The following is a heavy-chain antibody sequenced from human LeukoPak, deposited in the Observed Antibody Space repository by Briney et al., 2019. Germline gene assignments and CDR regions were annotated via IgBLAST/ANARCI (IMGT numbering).Heavy chain of an antibody. CDR2: ISSSSSYI. Sequence: GGSLRLSCAASGFTFSSYSMNWVRQAPGKGLEWVSSISSSSSYIYYADSVKGRFTISRDNAKNSLYLQMNSLRAEDTAVYYCARDGYSSGWYHYFDYWGQGTLVTVSS. D-gene: IGHD6-19*01. J-gene: IGHJ4*02. CDR1: GFTFSSYS. V-gene: IGHV3-21*01. CDR3: ARDGYSSGWYHYFDY.